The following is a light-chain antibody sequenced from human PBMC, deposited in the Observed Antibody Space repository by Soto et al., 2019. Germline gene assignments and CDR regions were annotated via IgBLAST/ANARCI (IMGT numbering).Light chain of an antibody. CDR1: SSDVGGYNY. J-gene: IGLJ1*01. V-gene: IGLV2-14*01. Sequence: QPVLTQPASVSGSPGQSITISCTGTSSDVGGYNYVSWYQQHPGKAPKLMIYDVSNRPSGVSNRFSGSKSGNTASLTISGLQAEDEADYYCSSYTSSSTSRYVFGTGTSSPS. CDR2: DVS. CDR3: SSYTSSSTSRYV.